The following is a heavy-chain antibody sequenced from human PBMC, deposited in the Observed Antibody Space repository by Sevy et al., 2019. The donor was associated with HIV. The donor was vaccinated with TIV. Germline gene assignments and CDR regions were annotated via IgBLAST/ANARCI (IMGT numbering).Heavy chain of an antibody. J-gene: IGHJ6*02. Sequence: GGCLRLSCAASGFTFSDYYMSWIRQAPGKGLEWVSYISSSGSTIYYADSVKGRFTISRDNAKNSLYLQMNSLRAEDTAVYYCARDSHIVVVPAAEGYGMDVWGQGTTVTVSS. CDR1: GFTFSDYY. D-gene: IGHD2-2*01. CDR2: ISSSGSTI. CDR3: ARDSHIVVVPAAEGYGMDV. V-gene: IGHV3-11*04.